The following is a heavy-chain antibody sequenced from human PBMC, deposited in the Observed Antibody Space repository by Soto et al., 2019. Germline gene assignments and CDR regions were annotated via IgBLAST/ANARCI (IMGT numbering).Heavy chain of an antibody. CDR3: SLDRYYYDGRGAFDI. CDR2: ISSSSSTI. CDR1: GFTFSSYS. Sequence: EVQLVESGGGLVQPGGSLKLSCAASGFTFSSYSMNWVRQAPGKGLEWVSYISSSSSTIYYADSVKGRFTISRDNAKNSLYLQMNRLRAEDTAVYYCSLDRYYYDGRGAFDIWGQGTMVTVSS. V-gene: IGHV3-48*01. J-gene: IGHJ3*02. D-gene: IGHD3-22*01.